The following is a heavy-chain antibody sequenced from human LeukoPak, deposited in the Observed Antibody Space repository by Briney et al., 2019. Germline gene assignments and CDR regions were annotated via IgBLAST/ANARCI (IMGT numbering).Heavy chain of an antibody. CDR1: GFTVSSNY. CDR2: IDRSSNYI. D-gene: IGHD5-18*01. V-gene: IGHV3-21*01. Sequence: PGGSLRLSCAASGFTVSSNYMSWVRQAPGKGLEWVSCIDRSSNYIYYADSVKGRFTISRDNAKNSLYLQMNSLRAEDTAVYYCARGRGDGHSPPDYWGQGTLVTVSS. J-gene: IGHJ4*02. CDR3: ARGRGDGHSPPDY.